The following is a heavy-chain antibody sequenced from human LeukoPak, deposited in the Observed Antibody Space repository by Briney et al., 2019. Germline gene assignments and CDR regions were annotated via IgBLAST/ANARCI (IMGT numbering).Heavy chain of an antibody. Sequence: PGGSLRLSCAASGSTFSSYSMNWVRQAPGKGREWVSAISGRGGSTNYADSVKGRLTTSRDNSKNTLYLKMTGRIATAPAVNSCAEDGGHDYEDLGEYFDHWGQGTLVPVSS. CDR3: AEDGGHDYEDLGEYFDH. CDR1: GSTFSSYS. J-gene: IGHJ4*02. CDR2: ISGRGGST. D-gene: IGHD4-17*01. V-gene: IGHV3-23*01.